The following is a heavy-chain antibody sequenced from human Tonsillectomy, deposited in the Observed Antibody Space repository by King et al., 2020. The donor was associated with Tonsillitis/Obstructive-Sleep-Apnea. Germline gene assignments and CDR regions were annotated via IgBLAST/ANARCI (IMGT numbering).Heavy chain of an antibody. D-gene: IGHD6-6*01. CDR3: ARAVEQYTSSPYYYFFMDV. Sequence: QLVQSGAEVKKPGSSVKVSCKASGGPFSSFAITWVRQAPGQGLEWMGWIIPMLSTTNYAQKFQGRVTITADESTSVTYMELSSLLSEDRAVYYCARAVEQYTSSPYYYFFMDVWGQGTTVTVSS. J-gene: IGHJ6*03. CDR1: GGPFSSFA. V-gene: IGHV1-69*11. CDR2: IIPMLSTT.